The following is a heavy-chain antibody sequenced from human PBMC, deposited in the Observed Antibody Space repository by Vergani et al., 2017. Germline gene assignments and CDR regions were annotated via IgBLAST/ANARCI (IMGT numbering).Heavy chain of an antibody. D-gene: IGHD5-12*01. V-gene: IGHV3-48*01. CDR3: AKANPRNSGYDYLYYYHAMDV. Sequence: EVQLVESGGGLVQPGGSLRLSCAASGFTFSSYSMNWVRQAPGKGLEWVSYISSSSSTIYYADSVKGRFTISRDSSKNTLYLQMNSLSAGDTAVYYCAKANPRNSGYDYLYYYHAMDVWGQGTTVTVSS. J-gene: IGHJ6*02. CDR1: GFTFSSYS. CDR2: ISSSSSTI.